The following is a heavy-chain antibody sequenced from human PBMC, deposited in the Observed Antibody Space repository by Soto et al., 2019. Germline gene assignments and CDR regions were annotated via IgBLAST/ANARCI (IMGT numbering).Heavy chain of an antibody. CDR3: AKNYYDSSGPPVDYYYYGMDV. CDR2: ISYDGSNK. Sequence: GGSLTLSCAASGFTFSSYGMYWVRQAPGQGLERAAVISYDGSNKYSADSVKGRFTITRDNSKNTLYLQMNSLRAEDTAVYYCAKNYYDSSGPPVDYYYYGMDVWGQGTTVTVSS. CDR1: GFTFSSYG. J-gene: IGHJ6*02. D-gene: IGHD3-22*01. V-gene: IGHV3-30*18.